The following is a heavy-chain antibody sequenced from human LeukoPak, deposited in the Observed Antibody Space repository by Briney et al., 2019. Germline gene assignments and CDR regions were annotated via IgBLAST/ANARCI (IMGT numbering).Heavy chain of an antibody. CDR1: GFTFSSYS. CDR2: ISGSGGRT. J-gene: IGHJ4*02. D-gene: IGHD3-9*01. CDR3: AKGRDILTNIDY. Sequence: GGSLRLSCAASGFTFSSYSMNWVRQAPGKGLEWVSAISGSGGRTNYADSVKGRFTISRDNSKNTLYLQMNSLRAEDTAVYYCAKGRDILTNIDYWGQGTLVTVSS. V-gene: IGHV3-23*01.